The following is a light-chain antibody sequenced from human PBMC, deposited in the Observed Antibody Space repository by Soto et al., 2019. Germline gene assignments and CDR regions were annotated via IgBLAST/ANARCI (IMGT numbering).Light chain of an antibody. V-gene: IGLV2-11*01. CDR1: SSDVGAYAY. Sequence: QSALTQPRSVSGSPGQSVTISCTGTSSDVGAYAYVSWYQHHPGKAPKFMIYDVSKRPSGVPDRFSGSKSGNTASLTISGLQADDEADYYCCSYAGSYTGVFGTGTKLTVL. CDR2: DVS. CDR3: CSYAGSYTGV. J-gene: IGLJ1*01.